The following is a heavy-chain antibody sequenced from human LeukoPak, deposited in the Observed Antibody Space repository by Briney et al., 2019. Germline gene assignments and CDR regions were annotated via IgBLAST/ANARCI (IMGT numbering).Heavy chain of an antibody. CDR1: GYSFVGYG. D-gene: IGHD6-13*01. CDR2: FNPENGNT. Sequence: ASVKVSCKASGYSFVGYGITWVRQAPGQGLEWMGWFNPENGNTNYAQKVQGRVTMTADTSTSTSYMELRSLRSDDTAVYYCARAHSSSWDQFDYWGQGTLVTVSS. J-gene: IGHJ4*02. CDR3: ARAHSSSWDQFDY. V-gene: IGHV1-18*01.